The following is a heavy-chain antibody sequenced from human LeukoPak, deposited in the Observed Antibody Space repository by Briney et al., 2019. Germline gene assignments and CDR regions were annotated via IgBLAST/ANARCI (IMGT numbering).Heavy chain of an antibody. V-gene: IGHV3-23*01. CDR3: ARRRGYCSSTSCPGAIDY. CDR2: ISGSSYTT. CDR1: GFIFSNYA. D-gene: IGHD2-2*01. Sequence: GGSLRLSCAASGFIFSNYAMGWVRLAPGKGLEWVSSISGSSYTTYYADSVKGRFTISRDNSKNSLYLQMNSLRAEDTAVYYCARRRGYCSSTSCPGAIDYWGQGTLVTLSS. J-gene: IGHJ4*02.